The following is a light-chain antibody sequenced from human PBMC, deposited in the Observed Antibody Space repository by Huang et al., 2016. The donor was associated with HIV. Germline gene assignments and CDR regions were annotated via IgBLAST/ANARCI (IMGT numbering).Light chain of an antibody. CDR2: WAS. CDR3: QQYYSLPQT. Sequence: DIIMSQSPESLTVSLGERATLNCRSSQSVYASSTSKDYMAWFQQKPGQPPKLLLFWASSREVGVPDRFRCSGSGTHFTLTSANLQPEDAAIYYCQQYYSLPQTFGQGTRV. CDR1: QSVYASSTSKDY. V-gene: IGKV4-1*01. J-gene: IGKJ1*01.